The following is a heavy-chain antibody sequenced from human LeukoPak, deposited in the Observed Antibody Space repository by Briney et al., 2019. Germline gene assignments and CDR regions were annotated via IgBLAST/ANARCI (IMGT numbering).Heavy chain of an antibody. CDR1: GGSISSYY. CDR2: IYTSGGT. CDR3: ARPRSGSYYKAFDY. J-gene: IGHJ4*02. V-gene: IGHV4-4*07. Sequence: SETLSLTCTVSGGSISSYYWSWIRRPAGKGLEWIGRIYTSGGTNCNPSLKSRVTMSVDTSKNQFSLKLSSVTAADTAVYYCARPRSGSYYKAFDYWGQGTLVTVSS. D-gene: IGHD3-10*01.